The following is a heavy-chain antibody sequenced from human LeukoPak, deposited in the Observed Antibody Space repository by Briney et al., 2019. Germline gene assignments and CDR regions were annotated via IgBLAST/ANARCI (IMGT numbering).Heavy chain of an antibody. CDR2: ITFSSSII. D-gene: IGHD4-23*01. V-gene: IGHV3-48*04. Sequence: GGSLRLSCAASGFTFNSYTMNWVRQAPGKGLEWVSYITFSSSIIYYADSVKGRFTISRDNAKNSLYLQMNSLRAEDTAVYYCARDYGGSSPFDYWGQGTLVTVSS. CDR3: ARDYGGSSPFDY. CDR1: GFTFNSYT. J-gene: IGHJ4*02.